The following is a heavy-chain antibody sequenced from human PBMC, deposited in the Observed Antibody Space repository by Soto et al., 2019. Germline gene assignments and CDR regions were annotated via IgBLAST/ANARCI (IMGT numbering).Heavy chain of an antibody. V-gene: IGHV4-4*02. CDR1: GGSIISSDG. J-gene: IGHJ4*02. CDR2: IYHSGST. CDR3: AIRTTVTTRLGY. Sequence: PSQTLSLTCAVAGGSIISSDGWSWVRQPPGKGLEWIGGIYHSGSTNYNPSLKSRVTISVDKSKNQFSLKLSSVTAADTAVYYCAIRTTVTTRLGYWGQGTLLTVSS. D-gene: IGHD4-17*01.